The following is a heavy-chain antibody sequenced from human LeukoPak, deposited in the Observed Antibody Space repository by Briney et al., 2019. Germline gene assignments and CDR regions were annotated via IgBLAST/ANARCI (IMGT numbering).Heavy chain of an antibody. D-gene: IGHD4-23*01. CDR2: IASDGSST. CDR1: GFTFSSYW. J-gene: IGHJ4*02. CDR3: TRGRPHGNDY. Sequence: GGSLRLSCAAPGFTFSSYWMNWVRQAPGKGLVWVSRIASDGSSTTYADSVKGRFSISRDNAKNTLYLQMNSLRVEDTAVYYCTRGRPHGNDYWGQGTLVTVSS. V-gene: IGHV3-74*01.